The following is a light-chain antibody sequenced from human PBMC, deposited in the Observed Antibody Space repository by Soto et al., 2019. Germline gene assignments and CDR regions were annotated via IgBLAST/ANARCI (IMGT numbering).Light chain of an antibody. CDR3: QQFNNYPLT. J-gene: IGKJ4*01. CDR1: QGISSA. V-gene: IGKV1D-13*01. Sequence: AIQLTQSPSSLSASVGDRVTVTCWASQGISSALAWYQQKPGRAPKLLIYDASNLEGGVPSRFSGRGSETDFALTISSLQPEDFATYYCQQFNNYPLTFGGGTKVEIK. CDR2: DAS.